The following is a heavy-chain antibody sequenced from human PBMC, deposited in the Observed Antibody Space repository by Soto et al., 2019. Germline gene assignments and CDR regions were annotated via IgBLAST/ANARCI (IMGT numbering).Heavy chain of an antibody. J-gene: IGHJ5*02. CDR3: ARESRFLEWLSLNWFDP. CDR1: GFTFSSYS. Sequence: GGSLRLSCAASGFTFSSYSMNWVRQAPGKGLEWFSYISSSSSTIYYADSVKGRFTISRDNAKNSLYLQMNSLRDEDTAVYYCARESRFLEWLSLNWFDPWGQGTLVTVSS. CDR2: ISSSSSTI. D-gene: IGHD3-3*01. V-gene: IGHV3-48*02.